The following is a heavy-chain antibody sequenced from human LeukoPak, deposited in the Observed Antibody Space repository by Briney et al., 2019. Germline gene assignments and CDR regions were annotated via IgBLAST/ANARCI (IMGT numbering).Heavy chain of an antibody. CDR1: GGSISSSNW. D-gene: IGHD2-21*02. CDR2: IYHSGST. CDR3: ARDAYCGGDCYSGWFDP. Sequence: SETLSLTCAVSGGSISSSNWWSWVRPPPGKGLEWIGEIYHSGSTNYNPSLKSRVTISVDTSKNQFSLKLSSVTAADTAVYYCARDAYCGGDCYSGWFDPWGQGTLVTVSS. J-gene: IGHJ5*02. V-gene: IGHV4-4*02.